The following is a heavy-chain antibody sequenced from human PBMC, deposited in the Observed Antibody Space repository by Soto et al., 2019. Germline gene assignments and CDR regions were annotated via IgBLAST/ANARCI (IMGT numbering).Heavy chain of an antibody. V-gene: IGHV1-2*04. CDR1: GYTFTGYY. D-gene: IGHD2-2*01. CDR3: ARDHCSSTSCYAWFDY. J-gene: IGHJ4*02. Sequence: ASVKVSCKASGYTFTGYYMHWVRQAPGQGLEWMGWINPNSGGTNYAQKFQGWVTMTRDTSISTAYMELSRLRSDDTAVYYCARDHCSSTSCYAWFDYWGQGTLVTVSS. CDR2: INPNSGGT.